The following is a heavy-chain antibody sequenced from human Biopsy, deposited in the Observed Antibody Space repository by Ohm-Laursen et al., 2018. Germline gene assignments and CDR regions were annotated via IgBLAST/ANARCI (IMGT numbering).Heavy chain of an antibody. Sequence: TLSLTCAVSSGSISDSTYHWGWIRQSPGKGLEWIGNIYYSGNTDYSPSLKSRVTISVDTSNNQFSLKLRSVTAADTAVYYCARQVDFWSGYVDYWGQGTLVAVSS. CDR2: IYYSGNT. V-gene: IGHV4-39*01. CDR1: SGSISDSTYH. CDR3: ARQVDFWSGYVDY. J-gene: IGHJ4*02. D-gene: IGHD3-3*01.